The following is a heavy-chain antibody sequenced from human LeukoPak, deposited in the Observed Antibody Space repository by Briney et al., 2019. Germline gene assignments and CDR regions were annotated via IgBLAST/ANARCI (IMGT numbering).Heavy chain of an antibody. CDR3: ARGEITSGGVIVVFDY. V-gene: IGHV1-2*02. J-gene: IGHJ4*02. CDR1: GYTFTGYY. CDR2: INPNSGGT. Sequence: GASVKVSCKASGYTFTGYYMHWVRRAPGQGLEWMGWINPNSGGTNYAQKFHGRVTMTRDTSISTAYMELSRLRSDDTAVYYCARGEITSGGVIVVFDYWGQGTLVTVSS. D-gene: IGHD3-16*02.